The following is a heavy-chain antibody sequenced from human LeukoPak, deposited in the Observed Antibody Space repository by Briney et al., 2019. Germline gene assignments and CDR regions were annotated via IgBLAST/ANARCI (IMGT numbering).Heavy chain of an antibody. CDR3: AKDWHS. Sequence: GGSLRLSCAASGFTFDDYAMHWVRQAPGKGLESVSGISWNSGSIGYADSVKGRFTISRDNTKNSLYLQMNSLRAEDTALYYCAKDWHSWGQGTMVTVSS. D-gene: IGHD3-3*02. CDR1: GFTFDDYA. CDR2: ISWNSGSI. J-gene: IGHJ3*01. V-gene: IGHV3-9*01.